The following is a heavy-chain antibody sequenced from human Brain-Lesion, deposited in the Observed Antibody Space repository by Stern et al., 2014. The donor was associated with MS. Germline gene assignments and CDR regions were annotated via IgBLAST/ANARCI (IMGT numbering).Heavy chain of an antibody. CDR3: AGEEDIRYCSGGSCTGNWFDP. CDR1: GGSVSSTSYA. V-gene: IGHV4-39*01. CDR2: IYYSGNT. D-gene: IGHD2-15*01. Sequence: VQLVESGQGLVKPSETLSLTCTVAGGSVSSTSYAWAWIRQPPGKGLEWIGTIYYSGNTYYSPSLKSRLTISLDTSKNQFSLHLRSVTAADTAVYYCAGEEDIRYCSGGSCTGNWFDPWGQGTLVTVSS. J-gene: IGHJ5*02.